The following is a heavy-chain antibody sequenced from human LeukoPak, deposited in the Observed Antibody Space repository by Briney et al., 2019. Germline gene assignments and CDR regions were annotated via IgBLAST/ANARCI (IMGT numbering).Heavy chain of an antibody. CDR1: GGSIMTTNW. CDR3: TRESGAFSPFGF. Sequence: SETLSLTCAVSGGSIMTTNWWSWVRQPPGKGLEWIGEVHLSGATNYNPSLESRVSMSIDKSKNHLSLEVTSVTAADTAIYYCTRESGAFSPFGFWGQGTLLTVSS. J-gene: IGHJ4*02. CDR2: VHLSGAT. V-gene: IGHV4/OR15-8*02. D-gene: IGHD1-26*01.